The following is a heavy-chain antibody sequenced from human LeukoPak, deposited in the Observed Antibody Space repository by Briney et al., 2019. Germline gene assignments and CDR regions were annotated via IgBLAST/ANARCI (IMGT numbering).Heavy chain of an antibody. CDR2: IYYSGST. Sequence: SETLSLTCTVSGGSISSYYWSWIRQPPGKGLEWIGYIYYSGSTNYNPSLTSRVTISVDTSKNQFSLKLSSVTAADTAVYYCARGGLNRAFDIWGQGTMVTVSS. J-gene: IGHJ3*02. CDR1: GGSISSYY. CDR3: ARGGLNRAFDI. D-gene: IGHD3-16*01. V-gene: IGHV4-59*01.